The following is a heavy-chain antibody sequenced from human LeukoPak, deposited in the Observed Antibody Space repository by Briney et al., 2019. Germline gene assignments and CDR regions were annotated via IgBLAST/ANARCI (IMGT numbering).Heavy chain of an antibody. CDR3: ARDLRNRKGSHY. Sequence: SETLSLTCAVYGGSFSGYYWSWIRQPPGKGLEWIGEINHSGSTNYNPSLKSRVTISVDTSKNQFSLKLSSVTAADTAVYYCARDLRNRKGSHYWGQGTLVTVSS. J-gene: IGHJ4*02. CDR2: INHSGST. V-gene: IGHV4-34*01. CDR1: GGSFSGYY. D-gene: IGHD1-14*01.